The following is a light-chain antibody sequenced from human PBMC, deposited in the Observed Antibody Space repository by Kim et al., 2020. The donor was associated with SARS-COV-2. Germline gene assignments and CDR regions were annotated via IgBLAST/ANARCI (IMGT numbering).Light chain of an antibody. CDR3: QSYDNSLYAI. V-gene: IGLV1-40*01. CDR1: SSNSGAGFD. J-gene: IGLJ2*01. CDR2: GNS. Sequence: GLRDANYCIGSSSNSGAGFDVQWYHHLPGTAPKRRIYGNSNRPSGVPDRFSGSKSGTSASLAITGLQAEDEADYYCQSYDNSLYAIFGGGTQLTVL.